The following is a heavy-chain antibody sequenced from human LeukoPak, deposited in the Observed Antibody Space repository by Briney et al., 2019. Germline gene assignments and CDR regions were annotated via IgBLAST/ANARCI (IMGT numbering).Heavy chain of an antibody. CDR1: GGSISSYY. V-gene: IGHV4-59*08. J-gene: IGHJ3*02. CDR2: VYYSGST. CDR3: ARRAAARSFAFDI. D-gene: IGHD2-15*01. Sequence: SETLSLTCTVSGGSISSYYWSWIRQPPGKGLEWIGYVYYSGSTNYNPSLKSRVTISVDTSKNQFSLKLSSVTAADTAVYYCARRAAARSFAFDIWGQGTMVTVSS.